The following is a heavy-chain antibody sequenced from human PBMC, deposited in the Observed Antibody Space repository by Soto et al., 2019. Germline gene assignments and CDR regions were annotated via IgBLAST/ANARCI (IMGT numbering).Heavy chain of an antibody. J-gene: IGHJ6*02. CDR3: AKDVVVGATTGLGDYYYYYGMDV. CDR1: GFTFSSYG. D-gene: IGHD1-26*01. V-gene: IGHV3-30*18. CDR2: ISYDGSNK. Sequence: GGSLRLSCAASGFTFSSYGMHWVRQAPGKGLEWVAVISYDGSNKYYADSVKGRFTISRDNSKNTLYLQMNSPRAEDTAVYYCAKDVVVGATTGLGDYYYYYGMDVWGQGTTVTVSS.